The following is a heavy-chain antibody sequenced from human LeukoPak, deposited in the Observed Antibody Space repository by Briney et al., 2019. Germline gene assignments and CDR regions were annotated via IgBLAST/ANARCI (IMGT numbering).Heavy chain of an antibody. V-gene: IGHV4-38-2*01. D-gene: IGHD2-15*01. CDR3: ARAGYCSGGSCYSWFDP. Sequence: SETLSLTCAVSGYSISSGYYWGWIRQPPGKGLEWIGSIYHSGSTYYNPSLKSRVTISVDTSKNQFSLKLSSVTAADTAVHYCARAGYCSGGSCYSWFDPWGQGTLVTVSS. CDR1: GYSISSGYY. J-gene: IGHJ5*02. CDR2: IYHSGST.